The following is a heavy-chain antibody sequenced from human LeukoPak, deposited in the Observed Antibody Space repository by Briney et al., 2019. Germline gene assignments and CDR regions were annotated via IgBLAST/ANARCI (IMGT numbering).Heavy chain of an antibody. CDR2: IIPIFGTA. CDR3: ARRHPYYYYYCMDV. CDR1: GGTFSSYA. Sequence: ASVKVSCKASGGTFSSYAISWVRQAPGQGLEWMGGIIPIFGTANYAQKFQGRVTITADESTSTAYMELSSLRSEDTAVYYCARRHPYYYYYCMDVWGKGTTVTVSS. J-gene: IGHJ6*03. V-gene: IGHV1-69*13.